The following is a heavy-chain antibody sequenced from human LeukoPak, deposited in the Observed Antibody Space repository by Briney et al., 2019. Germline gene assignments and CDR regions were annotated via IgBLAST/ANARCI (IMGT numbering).Heavy chain of an antibody. Sequence: PSQTLSLTCTVSGGSISSGGYYWSWIRQHPGKGLEWIGYIYYSGSTYYNPSLKSRVTISVDTSKNQFSLKLSSVTAADTAVYYCARTYSSSWYLSLWFDPWGQGTLVTVSS. CDR2: IYYSGST. J-gene: IGHJ5*02. CDR1: GGSISSGGYY. D-gene: IGHD6-13*01. CDR3: ARTYSSSWYLSLWFDP. V-gene: IGHV4-31*03.